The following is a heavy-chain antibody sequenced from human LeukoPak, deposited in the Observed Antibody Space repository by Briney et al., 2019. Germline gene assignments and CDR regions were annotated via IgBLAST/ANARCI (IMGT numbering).Heavy chain of an antibody. J-gene: IGHJ6*02. CDR2: ISAYNGNT. CDR3: ASSIRGGSGDYDYGMDV. V-gene: IGHV1-18*01. CDR1: GYTFTSYG. Sequence: ASVKVSCKASGYTFTSYGISWVRQAPGQGLEWMGWISAYNGNTNYAQKLQGRVTMTTDTSTSTAYMELRSLRSDDTAVYYCASSIRGGSGDYDYGMDVWGQGTTVTVSS. D-gene: IGHD2-15*01.